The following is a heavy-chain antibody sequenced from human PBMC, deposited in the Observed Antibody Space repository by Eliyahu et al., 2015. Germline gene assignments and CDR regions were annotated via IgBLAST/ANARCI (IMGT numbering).Heavy chain of an antibody. V-gene: IGHV3-64D*06. CDR1: GFIFNXPX. Sequence: EVDLFESGGGSVQPGGSLSLSCSGSGFIFNXPXLPWXXXAPGKGLEYVAGXSYDGRGXYYADSVKGRVTVSRDRSKSTVYLQMSSLGPEDTAVYYCVKDIGSGGPWGTYYYFYGMXVWGRGATVTVSS. J-gene: IGHJ6*02. D-gene: IGHD3-10*01. CDR3: VKDIGSGGPWGTYYYFYGMXV. CDR2: XSYDGRGX.